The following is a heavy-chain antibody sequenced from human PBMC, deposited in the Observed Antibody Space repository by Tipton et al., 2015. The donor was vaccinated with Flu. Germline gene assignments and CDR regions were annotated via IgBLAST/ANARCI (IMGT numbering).Heavy chain of an antibody. V-gene: IGHV4-39*07. Sequence: TLSLTCTVSGGSVNNYYWGWIRQPPGMGLEWIGIIYYSGTTSYNSSLRSRVTISEDTSKNQFSLRLTSVTASDAAVYYCARGRFGGYGMDVWGQGTTVSVSS. CDR3: ARGRFGGYGMDV. D-gene: IGHD3-10*01. J-gene: IGHJ6*02. CDR1: GGSVNNYY. CDR2: IYYSGTT.